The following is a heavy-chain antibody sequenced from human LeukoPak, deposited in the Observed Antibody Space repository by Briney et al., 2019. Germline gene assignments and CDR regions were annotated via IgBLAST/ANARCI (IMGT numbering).Heavy chain of an antibody. J-gene: IGHJ4*02. Sequence: GASVKVSCKASGYTFTGYYMHWVRQAPGQGLEWMAWINPNSGGTNYAQKFQGRVTVTRDTSIGTAYMELSRLRSDDTAIYYCARSYYGSGSPSDYWGQGTLVTVSS. CDR2: INPNSGGT. V-gene: IGHV1-2*02. CDR3: ARSYYGSGSPSDY. D-gene: IGHD3-10*01. CDR1: GYTFTGYY.